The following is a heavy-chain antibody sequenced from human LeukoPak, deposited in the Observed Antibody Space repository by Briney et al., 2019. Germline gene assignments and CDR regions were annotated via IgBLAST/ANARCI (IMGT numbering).Heavy chain of an antibody. CDR2: IYSGGST. Sequence: WVSVIYSGGSTYYADSVKGRFTISRDNSKNTLYLQMNSLRAEDTAVYYCAREDYYGSGSYDYWGQGTLVTVSS. J-gene: IGHJ4*02. D-gene: IGHD3-10*01. V-gene: IGHV3-53*01. CDR3: AREDYYGSGSYDY.